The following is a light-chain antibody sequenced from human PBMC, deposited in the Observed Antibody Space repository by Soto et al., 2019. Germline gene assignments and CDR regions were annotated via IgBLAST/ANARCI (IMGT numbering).Light chain of an antibody. CDR2: DVS. Sequence: QSALTQPASVSGSPGQSIAISCTGTSSDVGAHNYVSWYQQHPGKAPKLIIYDVSNRPSGVSTRFSAFKSGNTASLTISGLQAEDEADYYCSSYTYTSTLVTFGGGTKVTVL. V-gene: IGLV2-14*03. CDR3: SSYTYTSTLVT. CDR1: SSDVGAHNY. J-gene: IGLJ2*01.